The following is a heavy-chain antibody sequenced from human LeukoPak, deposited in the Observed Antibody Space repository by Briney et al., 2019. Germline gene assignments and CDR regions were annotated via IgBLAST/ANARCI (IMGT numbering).Heavy chain of an antibody. D-gene: IGHD3-10*01. V-gene: IGHV4-61*02. J-gene: IGHJ4*02. Sequence: SQTLSLTFTVSGGSISSGSYYWSWIRQPAGKGLEWIGRIYTSGSTNYNPSLKSRVTISVDTSKNQFSLKLSSVTAADTAVYYCARDFYGSGSYFPWGQGTLVTVSS. CDR1: GGSISSGSYY. CDR3: ARDFYGSGSYFP. CDR2: IYTSGST.